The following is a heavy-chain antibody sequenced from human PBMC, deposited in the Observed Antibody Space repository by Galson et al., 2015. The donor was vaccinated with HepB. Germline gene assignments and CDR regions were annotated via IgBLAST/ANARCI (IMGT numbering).Heavy chain of an antibody. CDR2: ISYDGRHT. CDR3: AKEAMTGPFDY. CDR1: GFSFSDYS. Sequence: SLRLSCAASGFSFSDYSMHWVRQVPGKGLEWVAVISYDGRHTYHADSVRGRFTISRDTSRNTLFLQMDSLRAEDTAIYYCAKEAMTGPFDYWGQGALVTVSS. J-gene: IGHJ4*02. V-gene: IGHV3-30*04.